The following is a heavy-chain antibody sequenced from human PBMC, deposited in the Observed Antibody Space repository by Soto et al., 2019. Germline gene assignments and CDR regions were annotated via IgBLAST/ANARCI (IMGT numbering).Heavy chain of an antibody. D-gene: IGHD5-18*01. J-gene: IGHJ5*01. CDR2: IYDSGVT. CDR3: VRYLAHGYTGNA. V-gene: IGHV4-30-4*08. CDR1: GAVVTRGENY. Sequence: SETLSLTCSVSGAVVTRGENYWSWVRQPPGKGLEWLGYIYDSGVTSYTPALKSRVTLSLDRPNNQVSLKLRSVTAADTAVYFCVRYLAHGYTGNAWGHGTLGTVSS.